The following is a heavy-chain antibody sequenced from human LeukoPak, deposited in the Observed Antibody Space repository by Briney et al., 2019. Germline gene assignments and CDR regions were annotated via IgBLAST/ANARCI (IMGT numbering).Heavy chain of an antibody. CDR3: ARHDTAWNPEI. CDR1: GYSISSGYY. D-gene: IGHD1-1*01. J-gene: IGHJ4*02. CDR2: IYHSGST. V-gene: IGHV4-38-2*01. Sequence: SETLSLTCAVSGYSISSGYYWGWIRQPPGKGLEWIGSIYHSGSTYYNPSPKSRVTISVDTSKNQFSLKLSSVTAADTAVYYCARHDTAWNPEIWGQGTLVTVSS.